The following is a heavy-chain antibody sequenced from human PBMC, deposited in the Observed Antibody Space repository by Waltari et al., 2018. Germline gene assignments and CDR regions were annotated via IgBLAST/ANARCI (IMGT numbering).Heavy chain of an antibody. Sequence: QVQLQQWGAGLLKPSETLSLTCAVYGGSFSGYYWSWIRQPPGKGLEWIGEINHKGSTNCKPTLKGRVTISVDTSKNQFALKLSAVTAADTAVYYCARGSLTAARRANWYVDLWGRGTLVTVSS. J-gene: IGHJ2*01. V-gene: IGHV4-34*01. CDR2: INHKGST. D-gene: IGHD6-6*01. CDR3: ARGSLTAARRANWYVDL. CDR1: GGSFSGYY.